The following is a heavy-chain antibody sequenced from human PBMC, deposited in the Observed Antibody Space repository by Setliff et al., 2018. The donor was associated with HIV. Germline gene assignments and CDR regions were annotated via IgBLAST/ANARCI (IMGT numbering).Heavy chain of an antibody. Sequence: SETLSLTCIVSRGSISSTSHYWGWVRQSPGRRLEWIGSIYYSGRTYYNPSLKSRVTISLDTSKNQFSLKLISLTAADTAVYYCARRGDYGGMGYWGLGTLVTVSS. D-gene: IGHD4-17*01. CDR1: RGSISSTSHY. V-gene: IGHV4-39*01. CDR3: ARRGDYGGMGY. J-gene: IGHJ4*02. CDR2: IYYSGRT.